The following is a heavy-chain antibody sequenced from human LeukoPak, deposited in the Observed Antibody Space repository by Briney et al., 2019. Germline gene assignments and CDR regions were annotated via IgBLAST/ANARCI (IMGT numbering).Heavy chain of an antibody. V-gene: IGHV1-69*06. Sequence: ASVKVSCKASGGTFRNSIITWVRQAPGHGLEWMGGITPIFGTTNYAQRFQGRVTIIADRSTTTAYMELTSLRSEDTAVYYCARGTYSAYDLGSYMDVWGKGTTVIVSS. D-gene: IGHD5-12*01. CDR2: ITPIFGTT. CDR3: ARGTYSAYDLGSYMDV. CDR1: GGTFRNSI. J-gene: IGHJ6*03.